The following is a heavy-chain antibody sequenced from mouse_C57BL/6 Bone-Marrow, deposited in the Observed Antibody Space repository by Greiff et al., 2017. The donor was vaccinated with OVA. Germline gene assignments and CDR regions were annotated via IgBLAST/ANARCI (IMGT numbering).Heavy chain of an antibody. D-gene: IGHD3-2*02. CDR2: ISSGGSYT. Sequence: EVQRVESGGDLVKPGGSLKLSCAASGFTFSSYGMSWVRQTPDKRLEWVATISSGGSYTYYPDSVKGRFTISRDNAKNTLYLQMSSLKSEDTAMDYCARQSSGYAMDYWGQGTSVTVSS. CDR3: ARQSSGYAMDY. J-gene: IGHJ4*01. CDR1: GFTFSSYG. V-gene: IGHV5-6*01.